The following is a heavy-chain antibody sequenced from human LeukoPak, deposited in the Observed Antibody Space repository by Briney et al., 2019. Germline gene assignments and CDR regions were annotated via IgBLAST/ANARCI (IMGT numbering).Heavy chain of an antibody. Sequence: GGSLRLSCAASGFTFNTYGMSWVRQAPGKGLEWVSGISGSGGATYYADSVKGRFTISRDDPHNTLYLQMNSLRAEDTAVYYCAKDRYYYDSSGYYLKNWGQGTLVTVSS. D-gene: IGHD3-22*01. V-gene: IGHV3-23*01. CDR1: GFTFNTYG. CDR2: ISGSGGAT. J-gene: IGHJ4*02. CDR3: AKDRYYYDSSGYYLKN.